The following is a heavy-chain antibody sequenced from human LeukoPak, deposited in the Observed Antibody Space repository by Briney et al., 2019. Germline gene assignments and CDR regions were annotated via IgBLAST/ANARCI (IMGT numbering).Heavy chain of an antibody. CDR2: VDPEDGET. D-gene: IGHD3-3*01. V-gene: IGHV1-69-2*01. J-gene: IGHJ5*02. Sequence: ASVKVSCKASGYTFTDYYMHWVQHAPGKGLEWMGRVDPEDGETIYAEKFQGRVTITADTSTDTAYMELSSMRSEDTAVYYCATVKEHKFWSGYYTDPQRWFDPWGQGTLVTVSS. CDR3: ATVKEHKFWSGYYTDPQRWFDP. CDR1: GYTFTDYY.